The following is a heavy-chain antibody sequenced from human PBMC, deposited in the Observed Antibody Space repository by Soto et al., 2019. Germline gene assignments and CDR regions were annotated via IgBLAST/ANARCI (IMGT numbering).Heavy chain of an antibody. J-gene: IGHJ6*03. CDR2: INHSGST. D-gene: IGHD2-2*03. CDR3: ARASGYCSSTRCYLEYYYYYMDV. Sequence: PSETLSLTCAVYGGSFSGYYWSWIRQPPGKGLEWIGEINHSGSTNYNPSLKSRVTISVDTSKNQFSLKLSSVTAADTAVYYCARASGYCSSTRCYLEYYYYYMDVWGKGTTVTVSS. CDR1: GGSFSGYY. V-gene: IGHV4-34*01.